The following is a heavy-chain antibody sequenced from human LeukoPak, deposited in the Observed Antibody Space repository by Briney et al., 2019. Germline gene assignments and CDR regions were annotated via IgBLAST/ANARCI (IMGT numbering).Heavy chain of an antibody. Sequence: SETLSLTCSVSDDAISTTAYYWGWVRQSPGKGLEWIGSIYYNGDTYYDPSLKSRISISIDTSKSQFSLNLNSMTAADSGVYYCARHFRFIGFGELLAFDTWGQGTRVIVSS. D-gene: IGHD3-10*01. CDR2: IYYNGDT. CDR1: DDAISTTAYY. CDR3: ARHFRFIGFGELLAFDT. J-gene: IGHJ4*02. V-gene: IGHV4-39*01.